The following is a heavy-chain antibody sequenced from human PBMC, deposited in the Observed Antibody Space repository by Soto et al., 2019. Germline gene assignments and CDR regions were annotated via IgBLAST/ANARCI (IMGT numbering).Heavy chain of an antibody. V-gene: IGHV3-23*01. CDR2: IGGTDGKT. Sequence: GGSLRLSCAASGFTFSSYAMSWVRQALGKGLEWVAAIGGTDGKTYYADSVKGRFTISRDNSENTLYLQMSRLRAEDTAVYFCAKGMFSSSPAAAGSFDYWGQGALVTVSS. J-gene: IGHJ4*02. CDR3: AKGMFSSSPAAAGSFDY. CDR1: GFTFSSYA. D-gene: IGHD3-10*01.